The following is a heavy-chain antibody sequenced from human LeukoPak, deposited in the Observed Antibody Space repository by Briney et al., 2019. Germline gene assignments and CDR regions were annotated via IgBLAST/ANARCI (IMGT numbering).Heavy chain of an antibody. CDR1: GGSFSGYY. Sequence: PSETLSLTCAVYGGSFSGYYWSWIRQPPGKGLEWIGEINHSGSTNYNPSLKSRVTISVDTSKNQFSLKLSSVTAADTAVYYCARDRKGRPGTYYYGMDVWGQGTTVTVSS. D-gene: IGHD1-1*01. J-gene: IGHJ6*02. CDR2: INHSGST. CDR3: ARDRKGRPGTYYYGMDV. V-gene: IGHV4-34*01.